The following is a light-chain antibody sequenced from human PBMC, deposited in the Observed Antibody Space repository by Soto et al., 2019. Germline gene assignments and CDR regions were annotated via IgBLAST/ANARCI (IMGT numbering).Light chain of an antibody. Sequence: EVVLTQSPVTLSLSPGERSTLSCMASQSLRGLLAWYQQKPGQAPRLLIYDAYNRATGIPPRFSGSGSGTDFTLTISSLEPEDSAVYYCQQRHMWPITFGQGTRLEIK. CDR3: QQRHMWPIT. V-gene: IGKV3-11*01. J-gene: IGKJ5*01. CDR1: QSLRGL. CDR2: DAY.